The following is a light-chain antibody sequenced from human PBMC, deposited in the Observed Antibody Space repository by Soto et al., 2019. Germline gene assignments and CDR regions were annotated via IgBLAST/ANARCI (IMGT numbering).Light chain of an antibody. V-gene: IGKV3-11*01. CDR3: QQRSNWLWT. Sequence: EIVLTQSPATVSLSPGEGASLSCRASQSVSSYLSWYQQKPGQAPRLLIYDASNRATGIPARFSGSGSGTDFTLSISSLEPEDFAVYFCQQRSNWLWTFGQGTRVELK. CDR2: DAS. CDR1: QSVSSY. J-gene: IGKJ1*01.